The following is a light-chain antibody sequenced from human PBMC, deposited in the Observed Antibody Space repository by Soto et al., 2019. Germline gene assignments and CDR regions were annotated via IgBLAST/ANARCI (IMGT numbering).Light chain of an antibody. J-gene: IGKJ1*01. CDR3: QQYASSLT. Sequence: EIVLTQSPGSLSLSLGERATLSCRASQSVDSAFFAWYQQKPGQPPRLLMYGASRRATGIPDRFSGRGSGTDFTLTISRLEPEDCAVYYCQQYASSLTFGQGPKVEI. CDR1: QSVDSAF. CDR2: GAS. V-gene: IGKV3-20*01.